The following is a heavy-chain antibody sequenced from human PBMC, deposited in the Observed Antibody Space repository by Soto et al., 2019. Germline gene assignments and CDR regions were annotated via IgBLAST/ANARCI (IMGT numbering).Heavy chain of an antibody. Sequence: EVQLVESGGGLVQPGGSLRLSCAASGFTFSNYWMYWVRQAPGKGLEWVSRINSDGSVSSHTDSVKGRLTISRDNVKNTLYLNMDSLRAEDTAVYYCARGDCVGGSCYSLAGSFYYYMDVWGKGTTVPGFS. CDR2: INSDGSVS. CDR3: ARGDCVGGSCYSLAGSFYYYMDV. V-gene: IGHV3-74*02. CDR1: GFTFSNYW. D-gene: IGHD2-15*01. J-gene: IGHJ6*03.